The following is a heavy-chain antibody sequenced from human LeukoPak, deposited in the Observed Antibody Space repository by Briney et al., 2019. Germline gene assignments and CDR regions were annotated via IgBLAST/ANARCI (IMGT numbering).Heavy chain of an antibody. CDR2: ISYDGSNK. V-gene: IGHV3-30-3*01. Sequence: PGGSLRLSCAASGFTFSSYWMHWVRQAPGKGLEWVAVISYDGSNKYYADSVKGRFTISRDNSKNTLYLQMNSLRAEDTAVYYCARDLMGTWGQGTLVTVSS. CDR3: ARDLMGT. CDR1: GFTFSSYW. J-gene: IGHJ4*02. D-gene: IGHD5-24*01.